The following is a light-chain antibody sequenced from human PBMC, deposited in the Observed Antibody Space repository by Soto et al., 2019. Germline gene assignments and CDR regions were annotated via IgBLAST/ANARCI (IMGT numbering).Light chain of an antibody. Sequence: AIHMTLSPSSLSASVGDRVTITCRASQGITNDLGGFQQKPGKAPKRLIYDTSSFQSGGPSRFSGSGSGTDFTLPISSMQAEDFATDYCLQDYDCPRTFGQGTKVDIK. V-gene: IGKV1-6*01. CDR3: LQDYDCPRT. J-gene: IGKJ1*01. CDR2: DTS. CDR1: QGITND.